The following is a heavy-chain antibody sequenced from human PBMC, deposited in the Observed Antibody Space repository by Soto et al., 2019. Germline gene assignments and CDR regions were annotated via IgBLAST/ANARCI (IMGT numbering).Heavy chain of an antibody. Sequence: GGSLRLSCAASGFTFSSYAMHWVRQAPGKGLEWVAVISYDGSNKYYADSVKGRFTISRDNSKNTLYLQMNSLRAEDTAVYYWARNLPAIGSGYDFYFDYWGQGTLVTVSS. CDR3: ARNLPAIGSGYDFYFDY. D-gene: IGHD5-12*01. V-gene: IGHV3-30-3*01. CDR2: ISYDGSNK. CDR1: GFTFSSYA. J-gene: IGHJ4*02.